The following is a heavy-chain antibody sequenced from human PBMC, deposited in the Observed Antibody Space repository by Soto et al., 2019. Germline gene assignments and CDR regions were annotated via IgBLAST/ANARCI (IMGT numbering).Heavy chain of an antibody. CDR2: ISGSGGST. CDR3: AKDYRVALIGSGRGAFDI. J-gene: IGHJ3*02. Sequence: PWGSLRLSCAASGFTFISYAMSWVRQAPGKGLEWVSAISGSGGSTYYADSVKGRFTISRDNSKNTLYLQMNSLRAEDTAVYYCAKDYRVALIGSGRGAFDIWGQGTMVTVSS. V-gene: IGHV3-23*01. CDR1: GFTFISYA. D-gene: IGHD3-3*01.